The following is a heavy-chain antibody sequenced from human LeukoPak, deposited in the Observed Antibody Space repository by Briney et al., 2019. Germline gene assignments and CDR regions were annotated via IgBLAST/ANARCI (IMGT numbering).Heavy chain of an antibody. CDR2: MNPNSGNT. Sequence: ASVKVSCKASGYTFTSYDINWVRQATGQGLEWVGWMNPNSGNTGYAQKFQGRVTITRNTSISTAYMELSSLRSEDTSVYYCARGRARRASRNNWFDPWGQGTLVTVSS. D-gene: IGHD2-2*01. CDR1: GYTFTSYD. J-gene: IGHJ5*02. V-gene: IGHV1-8*03. CDR3: ARGRARRASRNNWFDP.